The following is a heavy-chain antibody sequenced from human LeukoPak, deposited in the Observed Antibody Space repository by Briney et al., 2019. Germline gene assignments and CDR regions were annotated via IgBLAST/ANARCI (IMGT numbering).Heavy chain of an antibody. Sequence: PSETLSLTCTVSGGSISSYYWSWIRQPPGKGLEWIGYIYYSGSTKYKPSLTSRVTISVDTSKNQFSLKLSSVTAADTAVYYCARGRFLGVSDIGGEGTMVTVS. CDR1: GGSISSYY. V-gene: IGHV4-59*01. CDR3: ARGRFLGVSDI. D-gene: IGHD3-3*01. CDR2: IYYSGST. J-gene: IGHJ3*02.